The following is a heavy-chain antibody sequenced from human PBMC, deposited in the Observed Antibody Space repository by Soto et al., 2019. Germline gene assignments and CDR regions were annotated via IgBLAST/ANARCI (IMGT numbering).Heavy chain of an antibody. CDR1: GGSISSSSYY. CDR3: ASDLAY. V-gene: IGHV4-39*01. Sequence: QLQLQESGPGLVKPSETLSLTCTVSGGSISSSSYYWGWIRQPPGKGLEWIGSTYYSGSTYYNPSLKSRVTICVATCWSQFSLTLSSVTAAATAVYYCASDLAYWGQGTLATVSS. CDR2: TYYSGST. J-gene: IGHJ4*02.